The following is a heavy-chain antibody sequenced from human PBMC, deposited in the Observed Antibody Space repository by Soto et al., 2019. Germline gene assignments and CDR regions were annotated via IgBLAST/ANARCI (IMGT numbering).Heavy chain of an antibody. D-gene: IGHD4-17*01. CDR3: AREAYGKRSAFDI. V-gene: IGHV1-3*01. Sequence: QVQLVQSGAEVKKPGASVKVSCKASGYTFTSYAMHWVRQAPGQRLEWMGWINAGTGNTKYSQKFQGRVTITRDTSASTAYMELSSLRSEDTAVYYCAREAYGKRSAFDIWGQGTMVTVSS. J-gene: IGHJ3*02. CDR2: INAGTGNT. CDR1: GYTFTSYA.